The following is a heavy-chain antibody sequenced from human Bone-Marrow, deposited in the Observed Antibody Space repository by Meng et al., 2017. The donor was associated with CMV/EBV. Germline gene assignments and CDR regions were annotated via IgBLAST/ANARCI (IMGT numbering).Heavy chain of an antibody. CDR2: INPNSGGT. Sequence: ASVKVSCKASGYTFTGYYMHWVRQAPGQGLEWMGWINPNSGGTNYAQKFQGRVTMTRDTSISTAYMELSRLRSDDTAVYYCARDRNRDGYNSPLNYWGQGNLVNVSS. CDR1: GYTFTGYY. CDR3: ARDRNRDGYNSPLNY. D-gene: IGHD5-24*01. J-gene: IGHJ4*02. V-gene: IGHV1-2*02.